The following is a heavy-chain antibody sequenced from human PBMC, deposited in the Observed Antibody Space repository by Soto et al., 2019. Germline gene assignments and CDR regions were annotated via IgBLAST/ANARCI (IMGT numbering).Heavy chain of an antibody. CDR3: TTDEGMIVAYDH. V-gene: IGHV3-15*01. CDR1: GFTFSNAW. D-gene: IGHD3-22*01. J-gene: IGHJ4*02. CDR2: IKSKTDGGTK. Sequence: PGGSLRLSCAASGFTFSNAWMSWVRQAPGKGLEWVGRIKSKTDGGTKDYAAPVKGGFTISRDDSKNTLYLQTNSLKTEDTAVYYCTTDEGMIVAYDHWGQGTLVTVSS.